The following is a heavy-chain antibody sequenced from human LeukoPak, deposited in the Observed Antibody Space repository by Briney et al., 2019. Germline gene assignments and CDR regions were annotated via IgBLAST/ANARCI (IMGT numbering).Heavy chain of an antibody. CDR2: IYNSGIT. CDR1: GGSISSVGYY. J-gene: IGHJ5*02. D-gene: IGHD3-22*01. V-gene: IGHV4-31*03. CDR3: ARGRRVRTKGNDQVVVITLSPSDL. Sequence: PSETLSLTCTVSGGSISSVGYYWSWIRQHPAKGLEWIGHIYNSGITYYNPSLESRVTISVDTSKNQFSLKLSSVTAADTAVYYCARGRRVRTKGNDQVVVITLSPSDLWGQGTLVTVSS.